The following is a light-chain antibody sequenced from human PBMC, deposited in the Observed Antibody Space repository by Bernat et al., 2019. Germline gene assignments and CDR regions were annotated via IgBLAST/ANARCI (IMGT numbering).Light chain of an antibody. Sequence: QSALTQPASVSGSPGQSITISCTGTSSDVWSYNLVSWYQQHPGKAPKLMIYEVSKRPSGVSNRFSGSKSGNKASLTISGLQVEDEADYYCCSYAGSSTLMFGGGTKLTVL. CDR2: EVS. J-gene: IGLJ3*02. CDR3: CSYAGSSTLM. CDR1: SSDVWSYNL. V-gene: IGLV2-23*02.